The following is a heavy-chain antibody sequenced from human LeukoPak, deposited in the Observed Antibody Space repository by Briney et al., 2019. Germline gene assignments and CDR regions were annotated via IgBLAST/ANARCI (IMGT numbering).Heavy chain of an antibody. CDR2: IKQDGSEK. V-gene: IGHV3-7*01. J-gene: IGHJ4*02. Sequence: GGSLRLSCAASEFIFSGYWMNWVRQAPGKGLEWVANIKQDGSEKQYVDSVRGRFTISRDNAKNSLYLQMNSLRVEDTAVYYCARDGFVGAADYWGQGALVTVSS. CDR1: EFIFSGYW. D-gene: IGHD6-13*01. CDR3: ARDGFVGAADY.